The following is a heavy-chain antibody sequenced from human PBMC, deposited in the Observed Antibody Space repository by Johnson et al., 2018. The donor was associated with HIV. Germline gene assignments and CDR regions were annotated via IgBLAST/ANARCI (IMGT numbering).Heavy chain of an antibody. D-gene: IGHD3-10*01. CDR2: INWNGGST. V-gene: IGHV3-20*04. CDR1: GFTFDDYG. J-gene: IGHJ3*02. Sequence: VQLVESGGGVVRPGGSLRLSCAASGFTFDDYGMSWVRQAPGKGLEWVSGINWNGGSTYYADSVKGRFTISRDNSKNTLYLQMNSLRAEDTALYYCGRAGVTMVRGGGHAFDIWGQGTMVTVSS. CDR3: GRAGVTMVRGGGHAFDI.